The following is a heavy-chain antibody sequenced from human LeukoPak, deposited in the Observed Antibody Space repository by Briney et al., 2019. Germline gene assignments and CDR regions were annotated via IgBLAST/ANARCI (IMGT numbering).Heavy chain of an antibody. CDR2: IGVAGDT. CDR3: AREVMGEALGAFDI. J-gene: IGHJ3*02. D-gene: IGHD1-26*01. V-gene: IGHV3-13*01. CDR1: GFSSSTYE. Sequence: GGSLRLSCAASGFSSSTYEVHWVRQPPGNGLEWVSAIGVAGDTFYRGSVKGRFTISREDAKHSVYLQMNSLRAGDTAVYYCAREVMGEALGAFDIWGHGTLVTVSS.